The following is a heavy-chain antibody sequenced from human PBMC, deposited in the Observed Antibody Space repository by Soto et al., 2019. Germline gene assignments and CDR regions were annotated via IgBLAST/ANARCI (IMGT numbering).Heavy chain of an antibody. CDR2: IYYSGNT. Sequence: SETLTLTCTLSGGSITSTSYYWGWIRQSPGKGLEWIGSIYYSGNTYYNPSFKSRVTISVDTSRKQFSLMLSSVTAADTAVYYCVRHVDFYGSGGYYFSSDYYMDVWGKGASVTVSS. CDR3: VRHVDFYGSGGYYFSSDYYMDV. D-gene: IGHD3-10*01. CDR1: GGSITSTSYY. V-gene: IGHV4-39*01. J-gene: IGHJ6*03.